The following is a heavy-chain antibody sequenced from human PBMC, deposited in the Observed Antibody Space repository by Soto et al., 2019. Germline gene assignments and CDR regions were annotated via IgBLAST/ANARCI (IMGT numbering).Heavy chain of an antibody. CDR2: IVPIYRTA. J-gene: IGHJ4*02. CDR3: VKDSVAKLSSI. Sequence: FSVKVACKGSGGGLSSDRIDWGLQAPGQGLEWMGGIVPIYRTADSAQEFQGRVTITADESARTAYMELRSLESRDTAVYYCVKDSVAKLSSIWGQPILVTVPS. V-gene: IGHV1-69*13. CDR1: GGGLSSDR. D-gene: IGHD6-13*01.